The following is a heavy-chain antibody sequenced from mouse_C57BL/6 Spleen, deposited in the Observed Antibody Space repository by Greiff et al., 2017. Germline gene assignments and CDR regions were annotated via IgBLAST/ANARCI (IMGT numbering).Heavy chain of an antibody. CDR2: INPNNGGT. D-gene: IGHD2-5*01. J-gene: IGHJ2*01. CDR3: APAYYSNEDFDY. CDR1: GYTFTDYY. Sequence: VQLQQSGPELVKPGASVKISCKASGYTFTDYYMNWVKQSHGKSLEWIGDINPNNGGTSYNQKFKGKATLTVDKSSSTAYMELRSLTSEDSAVYYCAPAYYSNEDFDYWGQGTTLTVSS. V-gene: IGHV1-26*01.